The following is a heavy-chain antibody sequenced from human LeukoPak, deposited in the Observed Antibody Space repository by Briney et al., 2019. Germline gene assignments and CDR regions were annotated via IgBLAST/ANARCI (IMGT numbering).Heavy chain of an antibody. Sequence: ASVKVSCKASGYTSTGYYMHWVRQAPGQGLEWMGWINPNSGGTNYAQKFQGRVTMTRDTSISTAYMELSRLRSDDTAVYYCARDRTRTGYSSGWYHDYWGQGTLVTASS. V-gene: IGHV1-2*02. CDR3: ARDRTRTGYSSGWYHDY. D-gene: IGHD6-19*01. J-gene: IGHJ4*02. CDR1: GYTSTGYY. CDR2: INPNSGGT.